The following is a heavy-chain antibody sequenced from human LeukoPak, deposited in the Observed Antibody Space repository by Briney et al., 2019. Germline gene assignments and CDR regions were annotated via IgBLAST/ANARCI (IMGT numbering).Heavy chain of an antibody. CDR2: IYTSGST. Sequence: PSETLSLTCTVSGGSISSYYWSWIRQPAGKGLEWIGRIYTSGSTNYNPSLKSRVTMSVDTSMNQFSLRVNSVTAADTAIYYCARRTHSSSLTYWGQGALVTVSS. CDR1: GGSISSYY. CDR3: ARRTHSSSLTY. J-gene: IGHJ4*02. D-gene: IGHD6-13*01. V-gene: IGHV4-4*07.